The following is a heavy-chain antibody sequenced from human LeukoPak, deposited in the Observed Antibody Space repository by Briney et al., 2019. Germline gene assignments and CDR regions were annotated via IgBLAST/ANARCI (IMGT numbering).Heavy chain of an antibody. D-gene: IGHD5/OR15-5a*01. CDR1: GFTFSSYS. J-gene: IGHJ4*02. CDR2: ISNNGGDT. V-gene: IGHV3-23*01. Sequence: GGSLRLSCAASGFTFSSYSMNWVRQAPGMGLEWVSTISNNGGDTYYADSVKGRLTISRDNSKNTLYLQINSLRAEDTAMYYCAKSMSTFYRGFFDYWGQGTLVSVSS. CDR3: AKSMSTFYRGFFDY.